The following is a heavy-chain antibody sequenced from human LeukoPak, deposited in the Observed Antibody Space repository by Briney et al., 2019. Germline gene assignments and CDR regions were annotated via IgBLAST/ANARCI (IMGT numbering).Heavy chain of an antibody. J-gene: IGHJ4*02. D-gene: IGHD3-9*01. CDR1: GGTFSSYA. Sequence: ASLRVSCTASGGTFSSYAISWVRQAPGQGLEWMGWITPSGGTNYPQKFQGRVAITRDTSITTAYMDLSRLTSDDTAVYYCARARYFDWLLDYWGQGTLVTVSS. V-gene: IGHV1-2*02. CDR3: ARARYFDWLLDY. CDR2: ITPSGGT.